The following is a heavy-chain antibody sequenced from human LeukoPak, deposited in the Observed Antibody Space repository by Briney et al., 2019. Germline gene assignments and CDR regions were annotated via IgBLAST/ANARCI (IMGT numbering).Heavy chain of an antibody. CDR2: IYHSGST. D-gene: IGHD2-2*01. CDR3: ARDRYCSSTSCYSWYYYGMDV. Sequence: SGTLSLTCAVSGGSISSSNWWSWVRQPPEKGLEWIGEIYHSGSTNYNPSLKSRVTISVDKSKNQFSLKLSSVTAADTAVYYCARDRYCSSTSCYSWYYYGMDVWGQGTTVTVSS. J-gene: IGHJ6*02. CDR1: GGSISSSNW. V-gene: IGHV4-4*02.